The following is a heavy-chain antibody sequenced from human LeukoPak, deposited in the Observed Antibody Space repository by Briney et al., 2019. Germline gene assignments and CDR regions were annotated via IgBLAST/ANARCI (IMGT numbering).Heavy chain of an antibody. CDR3: ARGGGSCYSECAFDI. V-gene: IGHV1-18*01. Sequence: GESLKISCKGSGYSFTSYGISWVRQAPGQGLEWMGWISAYNGNTNYAQKLQGRVTMTTDTSTSTAYMELRSLRSDDTAVYYCARGGGSCYSECAFDIWGQGTMVTVSS. CDR2: ISAYNGNT. D-gene: IGHD2-15*01. CDR1: GYSFTSYG. J-gene: IGHJ3*02.